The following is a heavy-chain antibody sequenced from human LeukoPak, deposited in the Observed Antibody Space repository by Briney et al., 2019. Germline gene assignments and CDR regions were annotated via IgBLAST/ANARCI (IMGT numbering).Heavy chain of an antibody. CDR3: AGKGTIAFDP. Sequence: SETLSLTCAVYGGSFSGYYWSWIRQPPGKGLEWIGYIYYSGSTNYNPSLKSRVTISVDTSKNQFSLKLSSVTAADTAVYYCAGKGTIAFDPWGQGTLVTVSS. D-gene: IGHD3-9*01. CDR2: IYYSGST. CDR1: GGSFSGYY. V-gene: IGHV4-59*08. J-gene: IGHJ5*02.